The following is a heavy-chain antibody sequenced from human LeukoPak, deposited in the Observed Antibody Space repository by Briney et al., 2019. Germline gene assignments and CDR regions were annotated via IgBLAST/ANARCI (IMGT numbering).Heavy chain of an antibody. Sequence: GGSLRLSCAASGFTFTNYWMSWVRQAPGKGLELVANIKQDRSEKYYVDSVKGRFTISRDNAKNSLYLQMNILRAEDTAVYYCARLREIPVFGVVTKSTSYFDYWGQGTLVTVSS. V-gene: IGHV3-7*01. D-gene: IGHD3-3*01. CDR1: GFTFTNYW. J-gene: IGHJ4*02. CDR2: IKQDRSEK. CDR3: ARLREIPVFGVVTKSTSYFDY.